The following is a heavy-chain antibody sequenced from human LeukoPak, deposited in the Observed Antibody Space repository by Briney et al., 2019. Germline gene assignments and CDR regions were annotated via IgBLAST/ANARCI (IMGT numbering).Heavy chain of an antibody. Sequence: GGSLRLSCAASGFTVGSNYMNWVRQAPGKGLEWVSVIYSGGSTYYADSVKGRFTISRDNSKNTLYLQMNSLRAEDTAVYYCARYRGDYYYMDVWGKGTTVTVSS. CDR2: IYSGGST. J-gene: IGHJ6*03. CDR3: ARYRGDYYYMDV. D-gene: IGHD1-26*01. V-gene: IGHV3-66*02. CDR1: GFTVGSNY.